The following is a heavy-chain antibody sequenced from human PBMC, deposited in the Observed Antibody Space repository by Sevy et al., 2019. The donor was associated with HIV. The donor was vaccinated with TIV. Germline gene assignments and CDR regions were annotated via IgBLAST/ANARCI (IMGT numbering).Heavy chain of an antibody. CDR3: ARLSIVVVPAALPLYFDY. V-gene: IGHV4-39*01. CDR1: GGSISSSSYY. Sequence: SETLSLTCTVSGGSISSSSYYWGWIRQPPGKGLEWIGSVYYSGSTYYNPSLKSRVTISVDTSKNQFSLKLSSVTAADTAVYYCARLSIVVVPAALPLYFDYWGQGTLVTVSS. D-gene: IGHD2-2*01. CDR2: VYYSGST. J-gene: IGHJ4*02.